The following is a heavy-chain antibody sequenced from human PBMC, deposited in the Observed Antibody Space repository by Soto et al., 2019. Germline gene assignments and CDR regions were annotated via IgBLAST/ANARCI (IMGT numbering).Heavy chain of an antibody. D-gene: IGHD2-2*01. CDR1: GGTFSTYT. CDR3: ARRYCISTSCHYYGMDV. Sequence: QVQLVQSGAEVKKPVSSVKVSCKASGGTFSTYTINWVRQAPGQGLEWMGGIIPMFGTANYAQKFQGRVTITEDESTSTAYMELSSLRSEDTAVYYCARRYCISTSCHYYGMDVWGQGTTVTVSS. V-gene: IGHV1-69*12. CDR2: IIPMFGTA. J-gene: IGHJ6*02.